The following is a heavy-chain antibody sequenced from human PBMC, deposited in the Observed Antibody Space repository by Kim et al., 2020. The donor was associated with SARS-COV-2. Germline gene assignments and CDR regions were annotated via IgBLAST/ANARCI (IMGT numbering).Heavy chain of an antibody. CDR3: ARGDSSGCYDY. CDR1: GGSISSYY. J-gene: IGHJ4*02. CDR2: IYYSGST. D-gene: IGHD6-19*01. V-gene: IGHV4-59*01. Sequence: SETLSLTCTVSGGSISSYYWSWIRQPPGKGLEWIGYIYYSGSTNYNPSLKSRVIISVDTSKNQFSLKLSSVTAADTAVYYCARGDSSGCYDYWGQGTLVTVSS.